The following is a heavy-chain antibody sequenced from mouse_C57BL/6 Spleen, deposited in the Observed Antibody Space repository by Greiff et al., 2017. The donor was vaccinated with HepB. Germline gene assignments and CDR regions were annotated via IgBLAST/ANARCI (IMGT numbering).Heavy chain of an antibody. CDR2: ISDGGSYT. V-gene: IGHV5-4*03. J-gene: IGHJ4*01. Sequence: EVMLVESGGGLVKPGGSLKLSCAASGFTFSSYAMSWVRQTPEKRLEWVATISDGGSYTYYPDNVKGRFTISRDNAKNNLYLQMSHLKSEDTAMYYCARAERSAMDYWGQGTSVTVSS. CDR3: ARAERSAMDY. CDR1: GFTFSSYA.